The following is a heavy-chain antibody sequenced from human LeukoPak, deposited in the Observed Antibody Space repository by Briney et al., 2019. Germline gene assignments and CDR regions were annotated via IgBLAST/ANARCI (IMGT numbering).Heavy chain of an antibody. D-gene: IGHD6-6*01. CDR2: MNSNSGNT. CDR1: GYTFTSYD. CDR3: ARGVAARLHY. J-gene: IGHJ4*02. V-gene: IGHV1-8*01. Sequence: ASVKVSSKASGYTFTSYDINWVRQATGQGLEWMGWMNSNSGNTGYAQKFQGRVTMTRNTSISTAYMELSSLRFEDTAGYYCARGVAARLHYWGQGTLVTVSS.